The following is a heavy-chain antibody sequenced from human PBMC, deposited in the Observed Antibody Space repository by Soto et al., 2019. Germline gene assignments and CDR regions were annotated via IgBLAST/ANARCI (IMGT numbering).Heavy chain of an antibody. CDR1: GYTLTTYS. J-gene: IGHJ3*02. V-gene: IGHV1-3*01. CDR2: MNPLNGDT. CDR3: AGGNRDVFDI. Sequence: GASVKVSCKASGYTLTTYSMHWVRQAPGQRLEWMGWMNPLNGDTKYSQRFQGRLTIIRDTSASTAYMELSSLRSEDTAIYYCAGGNRDVFDIRAQRTIVIVS.